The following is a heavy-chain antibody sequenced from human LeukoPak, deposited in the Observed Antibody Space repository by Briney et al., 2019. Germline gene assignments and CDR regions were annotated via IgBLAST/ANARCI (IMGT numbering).Heavy chain of an antibody. CDR2: INPNSGGT. J-gene: IGHJ5*02. CDR1: GNTFPAYY. V-gene: IGHV1-2*06. Sequence: AAVKVSCKDSGNTFPAYYIHWVRQAPGQGLEWMGRINPNSGGTDYAQNFRGRVTLTRDTSISTADMDLTRLRSDDTAVYYCASDQAGSVNSFDPWGQGTLVTVSS. CDR3: ASDQAGSVNSFDP.